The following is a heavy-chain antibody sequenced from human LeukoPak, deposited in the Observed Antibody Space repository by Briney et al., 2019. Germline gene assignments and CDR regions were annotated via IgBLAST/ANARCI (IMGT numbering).Heavy chain of an antibody. J-gene: IGHJ4*02. Sequence: SETLSLTCTVSGVSISSYYWSWIRQPPGKGLEWIGYIYYSGSTNYNPSLKSRVTISVDTSKNQFSLKLSSVTAADTAVYYCARVRSIAALSDYWGQGTLVTVSS. CDR1: GVSISSYY. CDR3: ARVRSIAALSDY. D-gene: IGHD6-6*01. V-gene: IGHV4-59*01. CDR2: IYYSGST.